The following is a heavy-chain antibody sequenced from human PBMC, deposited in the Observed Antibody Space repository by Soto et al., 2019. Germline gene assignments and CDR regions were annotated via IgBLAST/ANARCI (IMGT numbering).Heavy chain of an antibody. J-gene: IGHJ4*02. V-gene: IGHV3-23*01. CDR1: GFTFSTYD. D-gene: IGHD5-12*01. CDR3: AKDYSGNDLWAFDY. CDR2: ISGSGVST. Sequence: HPGGSLRLSCAASGFTFSTYDMYWVRQAPGKGLEWVSGISGSGVSTWYADSVKGRFTISRDNSKNTLYLQMNSLRAEDTAVYYCAKDYSGNDLWAFDYWGLGTLVTVSS.